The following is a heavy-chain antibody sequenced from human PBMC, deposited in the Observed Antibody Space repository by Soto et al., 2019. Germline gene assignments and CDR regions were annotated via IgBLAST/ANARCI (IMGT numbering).Heavy chain of an antibody. Sequence: GGSLRLSCAASGFTFSSYALSWVRQAPGKGLEWLSAISGSGGSTYYADSVKGRFTISRDNSKNTLSLQMNSLGAEDTAVYYCAKAAISSWSTGHTNDAFDIWGQGTMVTVSS. D-gene: IGHD6-13*01. J-gene: IGHJ3*02. CDR2: ISGSGGST. CDR1: GFTFSSYA. V-gene: IGHV3-23*01. CDR3: AKAAISSWSTGHTNDAFDI.